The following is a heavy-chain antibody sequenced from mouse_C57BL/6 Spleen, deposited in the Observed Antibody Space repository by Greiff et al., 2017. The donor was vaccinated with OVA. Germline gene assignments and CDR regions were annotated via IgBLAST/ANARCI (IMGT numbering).Heavy chain of an antibody. D-gene: IGHD1-1*01. CDR2: INPNNGGT. J-gene: IGHJ3*01. CDR3: ARDDYVSSFFAY. Sequence: VQLQQSGPELVKPGASVKMSCKASGYTFTDYNMHWVKQSHGKSLEWIGYINPNNGGTSYKQKFKGKATLTVNKSSSTAYMELRSLTSEDSAVYYCARDDYVSSFFAYWGQGTLVTVSA. V-gene: IGHV1-22*01. CDR1: GYTFTDYN.